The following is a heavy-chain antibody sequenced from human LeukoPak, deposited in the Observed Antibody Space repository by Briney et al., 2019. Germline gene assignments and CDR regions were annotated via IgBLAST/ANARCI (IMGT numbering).Heavy chain of an antibody. J-gene: IGHJ4*02. CDR2: ISSSSSYI. CDR1: GFTFSSYS. CDR3: ARAKSGFGDPPTGY. V-gene: IGHV3-21*01. D-gene: IGHD3-10*01. Sequence: PGGSLRLSCAASGFTFSSYSMNWVRQAPGKGLEWVSSISSSSSYIYYADSVKGRFTISRDNAKNSLYLQMNSLRAEDTAVYYCARAKSGFGDPPTGYWGQGTLVTVSS.